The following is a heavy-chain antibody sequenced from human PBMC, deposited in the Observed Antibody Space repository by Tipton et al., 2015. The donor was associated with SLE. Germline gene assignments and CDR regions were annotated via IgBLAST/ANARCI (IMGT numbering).Heavy chain of an antibody. V-gene: IGHV4-31*03. J-gene: IGHJ4*02. CDR2: IYYSGST. Sequence: TLSLTCTVSGGSISSGGYYWSWIRQHPGKGLEWIGYIYYSGSTYYNPSLKSRVTISVDTSKNQFSLKLSSVTAADTAVYYYARDEGDSGYAQLNYWGQGTLVTVSS. CDR1: GGSISSGGYY. D-gene: IGHD5-12*01. CDR3: ARDEGDSGYAQLNY.